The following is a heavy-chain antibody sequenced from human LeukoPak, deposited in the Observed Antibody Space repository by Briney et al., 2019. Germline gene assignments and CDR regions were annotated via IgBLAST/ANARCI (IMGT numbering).Heavy chain of an antibody. D-gene: IGHD3-10*01. Sequence: LPGGSLRLSCAASGFTFRTSGMSWVRQAPGKGLEWVSAISGSGVSTYYADSVKGRFTISRDNSKNTLYLQMNSLRAEDTAVYYCAQYLMVRGVHSWFDPWGQGTLVTVSS. CDR3: AQYLMVRGVHSWFDP. CDR2: ISGSGVST. J-gene: IGHJ5*02. V-gene: IGHV3-23*01. CDR1: GFTFRTSG.